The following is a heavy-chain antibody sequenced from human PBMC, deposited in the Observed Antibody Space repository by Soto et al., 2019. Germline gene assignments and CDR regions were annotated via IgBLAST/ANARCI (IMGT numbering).Heavy chain of an antibody. Sequence: EVQLVESGGGLIQPXXXLXLXXXXXXXXXXXXXXXXVRXXXXKGLEWVSAIGTAYDTYYAGSLKGRFTISRENATNSLYLQMHSLGAGDTAVYYCVRGSAFGELSVWGQGTMVTVSS. CDR3: VRGSAFGELSV. J-gene: IGHJ3*01. V-gene: IGHV3-13*01. CDR2: IGTAYDT. CDR1: XXXXXXXX. D-gene: IGHD3-10*01.